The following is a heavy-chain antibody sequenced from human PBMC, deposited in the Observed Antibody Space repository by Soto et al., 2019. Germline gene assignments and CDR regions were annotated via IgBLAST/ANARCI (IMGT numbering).Heavy chain of an antibody. Sequence: QLQLQESGPGLVKPSETLSLTCTVSGGSISSSTYYWGWIRQPPGKGLEWIGMIYYSGSAYYNPSLKSRVTMSIDTSKNQVSLRLSSVTAADTAVYYCARHGVDYGDYASYYYYGMDVWGRGTTVTVSS. CDR3: ARHGVDYGDYASYYYYGMDV. J-gene: IGHJ6*02. CDR1: GGSISSSTYY. CDR2: IYYSGSA. D-gene: IGHD4-17*01. V-gene: IGHV4-39*01.